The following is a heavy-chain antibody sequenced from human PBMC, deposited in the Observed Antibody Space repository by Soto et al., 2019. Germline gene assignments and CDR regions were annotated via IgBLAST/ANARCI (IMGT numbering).Heavy chain of an antibody. CDR2: IIPIFGTA. J-gene: IGHJ6*02. CDR1: GGTFSSYA. D-gene: IGHD3-22*01. V-gene: IGHV1-69*13. CDR3: ARKGGYYDSSGYYAYYYYGMDV. Sequence: SVKVSCKASGGTFSSYAISWVRQAPGQGLEWMGGIIPIFGTANYAQKFQGRVTITADESTSTAYMELSSLRSEDTAVYYCARKGGYYDSSGYYAYYYYGMDVWGQGTTVTVSS.